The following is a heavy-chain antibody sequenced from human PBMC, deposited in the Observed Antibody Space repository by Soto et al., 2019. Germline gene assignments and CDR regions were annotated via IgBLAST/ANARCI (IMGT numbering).Heavy chain of an antibody. CDR3: AGRKELSGPIYFDY. CDR1: GYTFTTYD. Sequence: QVQLVQSGAEVKKPGASVKISCKASGYTFTTYDINWVRQATGQGLEWMGWMNPNNGKTGYAQKFQGRVTMTRDTSISTVYLELSSVRSEDTAVYYCAGRKELSGPIYFDYWGQGTLVTVSS. D-gene: IGHD1-26*01. J-gene: IGHJ4*02. V-gene: IGHV1-8*01. CDR2: MNPNNGKT.